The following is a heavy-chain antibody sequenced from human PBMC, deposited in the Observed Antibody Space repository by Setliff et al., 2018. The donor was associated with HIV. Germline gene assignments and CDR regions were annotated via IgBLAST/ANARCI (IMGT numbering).Heavy chain of an antibody. V-gene: IGHV1-18*01. CDR2: ISAYNGNT. D-gene: IGHD3-9*01. CDR1: GYTFTSYG. CDR3: ARVGGPYYDLLTGYYGAVDY. J-gene: IGHJ4*02. Sequence: VASVKVSCKASGYTFTSYGISWVRQAPGQGLEWMGWISAYNGNTNYAQKLQGRVTMTTDTSTSTAYMELRSLRSDDTAVYYCARVGGPYYDLLTGYYGAVDYWGQGTLVTVSS.